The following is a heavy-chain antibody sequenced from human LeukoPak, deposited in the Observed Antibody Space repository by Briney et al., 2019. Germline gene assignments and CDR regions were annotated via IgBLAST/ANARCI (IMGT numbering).Heavy chain of an antibody. V-gene: IGHV1-46*01. CDR3: ARVPKHYGSGSYHSPYFDY. CDR1: GYTFTSYY. CDR2: INPSGGST. J-gene: IGHJ4*02. Sequence: ASVKLSCKASGYTFTSYYMHWVRQAPGQGLEWMGIINPSGGSTSYAKKFQGRVTMTRDTSTSTVYMELSSLRSEDTAVYYCARVPKHYGSGSYHSPYFDYWGQGTLVTVSS. D-gene: IGHD3-10*01.